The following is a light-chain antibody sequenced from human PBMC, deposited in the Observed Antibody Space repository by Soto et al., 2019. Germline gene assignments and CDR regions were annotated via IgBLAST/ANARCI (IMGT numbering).Light chain of an antibody. CDR1: TGAVTSGHY. V-gene: IGLV7-46*01. CDR2: HTS. Sequence: QTVVTQEPSLTVSPGETVTLTCGSSTGAVTSGHYSYWFQQKPGQAPRTLIYHTSNKHSWTPARFSGSLFGGKAALTLSGAQPEDEDEYYCLLFYSGPGVFGGGTKLTVL. CDR3: LLFYSGPGV. J-gene: IGLJ2*01.